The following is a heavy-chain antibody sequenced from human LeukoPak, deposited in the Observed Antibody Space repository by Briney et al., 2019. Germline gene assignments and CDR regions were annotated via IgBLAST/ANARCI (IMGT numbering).Heavy chain of an antibody. CDR2: ISSSSSYI. Sequence: PGGSLRLSCAASGFTFSSYSMNWVRQAPGKGLEWVSSISSSSSYIYYADSVKGRFTISRDNAKNSLYLQMNSLRAEDTAVYYCARDRSGSGSYLFDYWGRGTLVTVSS. V-gene: IGHV3-21*01. D-gene: IGHD3-10*01. J-gene: IGHJ4*02. CDR3: ARDRSGSGSYLFDY. CDR1: GFTFSSYS.